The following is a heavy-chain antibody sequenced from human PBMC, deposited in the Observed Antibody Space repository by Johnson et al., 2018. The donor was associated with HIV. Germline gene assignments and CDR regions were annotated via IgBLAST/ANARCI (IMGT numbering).Heavy chain of an antibody. CDR2: ISYDGSNK. CDR1: GFSFSSYG. J-gene: IGHJ3*02. CDR3: ARPHVSSTAARRGVFDI. V-gene: IGHV3-30*03. D-gene: IGHD6-6*01. Sequence: QMLLVESGGGVVQPGRSLRLSCAASGFSFSSYGMHWVRQAPGKGLEWVAVISYDGSNKYYADSVKGRFTISRDNSKNTLYLQMNSLRAEDTAVYYCARPHVSSTAARRGVFDIWGQGTMVTVSS.